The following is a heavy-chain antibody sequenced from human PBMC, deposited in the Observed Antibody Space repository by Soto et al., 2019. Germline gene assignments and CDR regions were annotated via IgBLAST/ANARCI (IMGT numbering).Heavy chain of an antibody. D-gene: IGHD6-13*01. V-gene: IGHV4-59*01. CDR1: GGSISSYY. CDR3: ARAGCIAAALDVFDS. Sequence: PSETLSLTCTVSGGSISSYYWSWIRQPPGKGLEWIGYIYYSGSTNYNPSLKSRVTISVDTSKNQFSLKLSSVTAADTAVYYCARAGCIAAALDVFDSWGQGTMVTV. J-gene: IGHJ3*02. CDR2: IYYSGST.